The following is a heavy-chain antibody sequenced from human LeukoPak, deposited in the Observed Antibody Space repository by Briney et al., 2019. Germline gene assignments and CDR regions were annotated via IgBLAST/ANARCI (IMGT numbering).Heavy chain of an antibody. CDR1: GGSISSGSYY. D-gene: IGHD3-10*01. CDR2: IYTSGRA. J-gene: IGHJ6*03. V-gene: IGHV4-61*02. CDR3: ARDAGFMVRGSRRGYDDYYYFMDV. Sequence: SQTLSLTCTVSGGSISSGSYYWSWIRQPAGKGLECIGRIYTSGRASYNSSLKSRVTISLDTSKNQFSLKLSSVTAADTAVYYCARDAGFMVRGSRRGYDDYYYFMDVWGKGTTVTISS.